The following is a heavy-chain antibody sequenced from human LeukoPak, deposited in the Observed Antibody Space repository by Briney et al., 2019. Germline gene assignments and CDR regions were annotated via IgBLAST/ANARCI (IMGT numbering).Heavy chain of an antibody. J-gene: IGHJ6*02. V-gene: IGHV1-2*02. CDR1: GYTFTGYY. CDR3: ARPGTVTTQGEYYYYYGMDV. D-gene: IGHD4-17*01. Sequence: ASVKVSCKASGYTFTGYYMHWVRQAPGQGLEWMGWINPNSGGTNYAQKFQGRVTMTRDTSISTAYMELSRLRSDDTAVYYCARPGTVTTQGEYYYYYGMDVWGQGTTVTVSS. CDR2: INPNSGGT.